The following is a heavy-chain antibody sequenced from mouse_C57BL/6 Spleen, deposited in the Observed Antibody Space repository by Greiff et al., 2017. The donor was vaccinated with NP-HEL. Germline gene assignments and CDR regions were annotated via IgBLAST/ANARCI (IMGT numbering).Heavy chain of an antibody. CDR3: ARHDGYYLYYAMDD. J-gene: IGHJ4*01. D-gene: IGHD2-3*01. Sequence: VQLVESGPGLVAPSQSLSITCTVSGFSLTSYGVHWVRQPPGKGLAWLVVIWSGGSTTYHSALKFRLSISQDNSKSQVFLKMNSLQTDDTAMYYCARHDGYYLYYAMDDWGQGTSVTASS. CDR1: GFSLTSYG. CDR2: IWSGGST. V-gene: IGHV2-6-1*01.